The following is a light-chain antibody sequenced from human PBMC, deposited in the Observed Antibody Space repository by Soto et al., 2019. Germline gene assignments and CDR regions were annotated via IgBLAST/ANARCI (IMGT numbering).Light chain of an antibody. CDR1: SSDIVGHNY. CDR3: SSYTSSSTL. Sequence: QSALTQPASVCGSPGQSITISCTGTSSDIVGHNYVSWYQQHPGKAPKLMIYAVSNRPSGVSSRFSGSKSGTTASLTSSGLQAEVEADYSCSSYTSSSTLFGTGTKVTVL. J-gene: IGLJ1*01. CDR2: AVS. V-gene: IGLV2-14*01.